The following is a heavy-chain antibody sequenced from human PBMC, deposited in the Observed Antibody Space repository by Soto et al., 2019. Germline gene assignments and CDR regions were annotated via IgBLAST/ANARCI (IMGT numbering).Heavy chain of an antibody. CDR1: GFTFSSYA. CDR2: ISYDGSNK. D-gene: IGHD1-26*01. CDR3: ARDRFPNSGSPEIGY. V-gene: IGHV3-30-3*01. J-gene: IGHJ4*02. Sequence: QVQLVESGGGVVQPGRSLRLSCAASGFTFSSYAMHWVRQAPGKGLEWVAVISYDGSNKYYADSVKGRFTISRDNSKNTLYLQMNSLRAEDTAVYYCARDRFPNSGSPEIGYWGQGTLVTVSS.